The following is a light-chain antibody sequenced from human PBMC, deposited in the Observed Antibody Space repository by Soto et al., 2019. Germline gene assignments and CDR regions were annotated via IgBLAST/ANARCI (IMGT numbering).Light chain of an antibody. CDR1: KIGSES. CDR3: QVWDSNFGHPKV. CDR2: DDS. J-gene: IGLJ3*02. Sequence: SYVLTQSPSVSVAPGQTATITCGGTKIGSESVHWYQQKPGQAPVLVVYDDSDRPSGIPVRFSGSNSGNTATLTISRVEVGDEADYYCQVWDSNFGHPKVFGGGTKLTVL. V-gene: IGLV3-21*02.